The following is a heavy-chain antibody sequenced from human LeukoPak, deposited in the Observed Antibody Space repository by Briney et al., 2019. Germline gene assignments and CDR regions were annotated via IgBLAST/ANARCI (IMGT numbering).Heavy chain of an antibody. V-gene: IGHV3-23*01. J-gene: IGHJ4*02. CDR3: AKDLYSSGWCRDYFDY. CDR1: GFTFSSYA. D-gene: IGHD6-19*01. Sequence: GGSLRLSCAASGFTFSSYAMSWVRQAPGKGLEWVSAISGSGGSTYYADSVKGRFTISRDNSKNTLYLQMNSLRAEDTAVYYCAKDLYSSGWCRDYFDYWGQGTLVTVSS. CDR2: ISGSGGST.